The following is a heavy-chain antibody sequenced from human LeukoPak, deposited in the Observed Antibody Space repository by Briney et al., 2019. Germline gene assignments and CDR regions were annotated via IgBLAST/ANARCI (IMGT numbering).Heavy chain of an antibody. D-gene: IGHD2-2*01. CDR3: ARAACSSTSCYYFDY. CDR1: GGSISSGGYS. V-gene: IGHV4-30-2*01. J-gene: IGHJ4*02. Sequence: SETLSLTRAVSGGSISSGGYSWSWIRQPPGKGLEWIGYIYHSGSTYYNPSLKSRVTISVDRSKNQFSLKLSSVTAADTAVYYCARAACSSTSCYYFDYWGQGTLVTVSS. CDR2: IYHSGST.